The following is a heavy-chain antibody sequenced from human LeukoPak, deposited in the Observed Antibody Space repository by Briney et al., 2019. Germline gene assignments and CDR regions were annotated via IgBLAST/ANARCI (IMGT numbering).Heavy chain of an antibody. CDR1: GYSFTSYW. CDR2: IYPGDSDT. CDR3: ARRSGVTPLPSKYYYYYYTDV. V-gene: IGHV5-51*01. J-gene: IGHJ6*03. Sequence: VESLKISYKGSGYSFTSYWIAWVRQMPGKGLEWMGVIYPGDSDTRYSPSFEGQVTISADKSIGTAYLQWSSLKASDTAIYYCARRSGVTPLPSKYYYYYYTDVWGKGTTVTVSS. D-gene: IGHD4-23*01.